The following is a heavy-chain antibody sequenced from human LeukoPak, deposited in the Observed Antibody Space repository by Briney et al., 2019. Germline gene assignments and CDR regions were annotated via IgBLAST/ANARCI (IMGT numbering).Heavy chain of an antibody. CDR2: INPNSGGT. Sequence: ASVKVSCKASGYTFTGYYMHWVRQAPGQGLEWMGWINPNSGGTNYAQKFQGRVTMTRNTSISTAYMELSSLRSEDTAVYYCAGYSSSLSYWGQGTLVTVSS. V-gene: IGHV1-2*02. D-gene: IGHD6-13*01. CDR3: AGYSSSLSY. CDR1: GYTFTGYY. J-gene: IGHJ4*02.